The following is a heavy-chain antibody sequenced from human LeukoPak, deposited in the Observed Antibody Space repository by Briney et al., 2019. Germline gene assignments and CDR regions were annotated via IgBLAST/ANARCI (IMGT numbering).Heavy chain of an antibody. CDR1: GFTFGNFP. Sequence: GGSLRLSCAASGFTFGNFPMSWVRQAPGKGLEWISGINDDGGSTYYADSVKGRFTISRDNSTNTVYLQLNSLRAEDSAIYYCAKDGRDYDILTGHYRYFQHWGQGTLVTVSS. V-gene: IGHV3-23*01. J-gene: IGHJ1*01. CDR2: INDDGGST. D-gene: IGHD3-9*01. CDR3: AKDGRDYDILTGHYRYFQH.